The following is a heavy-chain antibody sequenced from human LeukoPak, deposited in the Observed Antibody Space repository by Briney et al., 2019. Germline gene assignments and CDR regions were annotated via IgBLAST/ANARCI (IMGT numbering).Heavy chain of an antibody. CDR3: AELGITMIGGV. CDR2: ISSSGSTI. CDR1: GFTFNSYE. D-gene: IGHD3-10*02. J-gene: IGHJ6*04. V-gene: IGHV3-48*03. Sequence: GGSLRLSCAASGFTFNSYEMNWVRQAPGRGLEWVSYISSSGSTIYYADSVKGRFTISRDNAKNSLYLQMNSLRAEDTAVYYCAELGITMIGGVWGKGTTVTISS.